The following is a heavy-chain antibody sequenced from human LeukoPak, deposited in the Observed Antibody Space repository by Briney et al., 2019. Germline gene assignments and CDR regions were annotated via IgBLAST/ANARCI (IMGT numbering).Heavy chain of an antibody. Sequence: PGGSLRLSCAASGFTFSHYNMNWVRQAPGKGLEWISYIRNDGGSIYCAHSVRGRFTISRDNAKSSLYLQMNSLGAEDTAVYYCARGGDYGDYQGTWGQGTLVTVSS. V-gene: IGHV3-48*01. D-gene: IGHD4-17*01. CDR2: IRNDGGSI. CDR3: ARGGDYGDYQGT. CDR1: GFTFSHYN. J-gene: IGHJ5*02.